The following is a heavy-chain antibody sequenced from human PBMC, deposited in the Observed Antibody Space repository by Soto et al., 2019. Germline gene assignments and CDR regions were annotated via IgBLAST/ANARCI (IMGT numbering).Heavy chain of an antibody. CDR1: GGSFSGYY. Sequence: QVQLQQWGAGLLKPSETLSLTCAVYGGSFSGYYWSWIRQPPGKGLEWIGEINHSGSTNYNPSLKSLGTQSVDTSKNQFSLKLSSVTAADTAVYYCARGRRNIVVVTATPSYYYYGMDVWGQGTTVTVSS. J-gene: IGHJ6*02. V-gene: IGHV4-34*01. CDR3: ARGRRNIVVVTATPSYYYYGMDV. CDR2: INHSGST. D-gene: IGHD2-21*02.